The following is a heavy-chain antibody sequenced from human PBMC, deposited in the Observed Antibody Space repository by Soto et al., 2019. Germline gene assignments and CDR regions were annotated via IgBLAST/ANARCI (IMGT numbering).Heavy chain of an antibody. Sequence: SGTLSLTCTVSGGSISSSSYYWGWIRQPPGKGLEWIGSIYYSGSTYYNPSLKSRVTISVDTSKNQFSLKLSSVTAADTAVYYCARRLGVSSGWYRAKYYFDYWGQGTLVTVSS. CDR1: GGSISSSSYY. CDR3: ARRLGVSSGWYRAKYYFDY. D-gene: IGHD6-19*01. CDR2: IYYSGST. V-gene: IGHV4-39*01. J-gene: IGHJ4*02.